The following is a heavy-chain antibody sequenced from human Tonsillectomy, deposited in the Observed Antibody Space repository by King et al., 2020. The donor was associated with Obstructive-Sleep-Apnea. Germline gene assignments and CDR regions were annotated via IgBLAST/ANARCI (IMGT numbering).Heavy chain of an antibody. CDR3: TTAPNPGIAAAGPNAYYYYGMDV. CDR1: GFTFTNAW. J-gene: IGHJ6*02. V-gene: IGHV3-15*01. D-gene: IGHD6-13*01. CDR2: IKSKTDGGTT. Sequence: VQLVESGGGLVKPGGSLRLSCAASGFTFTNAWMSWVRQAPGKGLEWVGRIKSKTDGGTTDYAAPVKGRFTISRDDSKNTLFLQMNSLKTDDTAVYYCTTAPNPGIAAAGPNAYYYYGMDVWGQGTTVTVSS.